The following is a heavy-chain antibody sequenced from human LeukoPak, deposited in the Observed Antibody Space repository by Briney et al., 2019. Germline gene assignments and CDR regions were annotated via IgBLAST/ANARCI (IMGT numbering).Heavy chain of an antibody. D-gene: IGHD2-15*01. Sequence: GGSLRLSCAASGFTFSSYSMNWVRQAPGKGLEWVSSISSSSSYIYYADSVKGRFTISRDNSKNTLYLQMNSLRAEDTAVYYCARSDSPYYYYMDVWGKGTTVTVSS. CDR3: ARSDSPYYYYMDV. CDR1: GFTFSSYS. V-gene: IGHV3-21*01. J-gene: IGHJ6*03. CDR2: ISSSSSYI.